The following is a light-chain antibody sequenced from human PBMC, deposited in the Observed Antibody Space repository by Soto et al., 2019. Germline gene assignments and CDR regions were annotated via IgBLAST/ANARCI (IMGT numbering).Light chain of an antibody. CDR1: QSVSNN. J-gene: IGKJ1*01. Sequence: ILMTQSPATLSVSPGERATLSCRASQSVSNNLAWYQQKPGQAPRLLIYDASTRSTGIPARFSGSGSGTECTLTSGGLQSEDFAVYYCQQYNNWPPWAFGQGTKVEIK. CDR2: DAS. CDR3: QQYNNWPPWA. V-gene: IGKV3-15*01.